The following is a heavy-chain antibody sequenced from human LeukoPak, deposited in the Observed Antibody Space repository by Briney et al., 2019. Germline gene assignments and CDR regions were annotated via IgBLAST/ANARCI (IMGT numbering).Heavy chain of an antibody. J-gene: IGHJ4*02. CDR1: GFTVSRNY. CDR2: IYSGGST. V-gene: IGHV3-66*01. CDR3: ARAGPSSSWHQFDY. Sequence: GGSLRLSCAASGFTVSRNYMSWVRQAPGKGLEWVSVIYSGGSTYYADSVKGRITISRDNSKNTLYLQMTSLRAEDTAVYYCARAGPSSSWHQFDYWGQGTLVTVSS. D-gene: IGHD6-13*01.